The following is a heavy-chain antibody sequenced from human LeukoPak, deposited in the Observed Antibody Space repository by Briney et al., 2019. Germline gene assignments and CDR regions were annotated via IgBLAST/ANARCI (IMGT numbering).Heavy chain of an antibody. V-gene: IGHV1-2*06. Sequence: ASVKVSCKASGYTLTAHYMHWVRQAPGQGLEWMGRINPNSGDTNYAQKFQGRVTMTRDTSISTAYMDLSRLTSDDTAVYYCARPHGSGSFDNWFDPWGQGTLVIVSS. CDR3: ARPHGSGSFDNWFDP. J-gene: IGHJ5*02. D-gene: IGHD3-10*01. CDR2: INPNSGDT. CDR1: GYTLTAHY.